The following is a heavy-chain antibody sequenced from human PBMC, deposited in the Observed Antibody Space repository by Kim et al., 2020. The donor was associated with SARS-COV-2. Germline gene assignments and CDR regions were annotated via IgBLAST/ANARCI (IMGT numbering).Heavy chain of an antibody. D-gene: IGHD5-18*01. V-gene: IGHV4-34*01. CDR2: INHSGST. CDR1: GGSFSGYY. Sequence: SETLSLTCAVYGGSFSGYYWSWIRQPPGKGLEWIGEINHSGSTNYNPSLKSRVTISVDTSKNQFSLKLSSVTAADTAVYYCARVGGYSYGYSIDYWGQGTLVTVSS. CDR3: ARVGGYSYGYSIDY. J-gene: IGHJ4*02.